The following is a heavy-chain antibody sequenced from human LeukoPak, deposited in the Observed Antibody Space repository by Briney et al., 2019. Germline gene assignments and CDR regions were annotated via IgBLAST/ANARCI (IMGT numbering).Heavy chain of an antibody. CDR3: VQGMSRDQGDY. D-gene: IGHD2-2*01. V-gene: IGHV3-21*01. J-gene: IGHJ4*02. Sequence: GGSLRLSCAASRFTFSSYSMNWVRQAPGKGLEWVSSISSSGSYIYYADSVKGRFTISRDNAKNTLYLQMNSLRAEDTAVYYCVQGMSRDQGDYWGQGSLVTVSS. CDR1: RFTFSSYS. CDR2: ISSSGSYI.